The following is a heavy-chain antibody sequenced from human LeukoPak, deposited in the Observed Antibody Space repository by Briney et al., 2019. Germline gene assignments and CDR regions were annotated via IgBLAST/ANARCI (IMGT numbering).Heavy chain of an antibody. J-gene: IGHJ6*02. V-gene: IGHV3-23*01. CDR1: AFTFSSYA. CDR2: ISGSGGST. CDR3: AKLSSGWYQDGMDV. Sequence: TGGSLRLSCAASAFTFSSYAMSWVRQAPGKGLEWVSSISGSGGSTYYADSVKGRFTISRDNSKNTLYLQMNSLRAEDTAVYYCAKLSSGWYQDGMDVWGQGTTVTVSS. D-gene: IGHD6-19*01.